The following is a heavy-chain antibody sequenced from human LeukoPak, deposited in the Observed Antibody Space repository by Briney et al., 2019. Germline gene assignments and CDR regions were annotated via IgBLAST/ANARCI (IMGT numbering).Heavy chain of an antibody. J-gene: IGHJ4*02. Sequence: GGSLRLSCAASGFTFSSYAMHWVRQAPGKGLEWVAVISYDGSNKYYADSVKGRFTISRDNSKNTLYLQMNSLRAEDTAVYYCAKGDVGYGRFKYFDYWGQGTLVTVSS. CDR1: GFTFSSYA. V-gene: IGHV3-30-3*01. CDR2: ISYDGSNK. D-gene: IGHD5-12*01. CDR3: AKGDVGYGRFKYFDY.